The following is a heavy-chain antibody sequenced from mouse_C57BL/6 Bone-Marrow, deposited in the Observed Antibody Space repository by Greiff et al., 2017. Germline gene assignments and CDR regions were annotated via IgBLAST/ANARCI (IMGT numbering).Heavy chain of an antibody. J-gene: IGHJ2*01. CDR2: IDPSDSYT. D-gene: IGHD1-1*01. CDR3: ARDYYSSSYYFDY. V-gene: IGHV1-69*01. Sequence: QVQLQQPGAELVMPGASVKLSCKASGYTFTSYWMHWVKQRPGQGLEWIGEIDPSDSYTNYNQKFKGKSTLTVDTSSSTAYMQLSSLTSEDSAVYYCARDYYSSSYYFDYWGQGTTLTVSS. CDR1: GYTFTSYW.